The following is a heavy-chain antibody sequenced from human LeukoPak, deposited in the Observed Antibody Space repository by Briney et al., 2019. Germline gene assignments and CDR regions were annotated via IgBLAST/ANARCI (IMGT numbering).Heavy chain of an antibody. CDR1: GFTFYHYA. V-gene: IGHV3-9*01. J-gene: IGHJ4*02. D-gene: IGHD5-12*01. CDR3: EKDKAPLYSGYDWDLDF. Sequence: PGGSLRLSSSASGFTFYHYAIHWVAPVPGQGLEGGSGICWNSAYIAHADSVKGRFTISRDNAKNSVYLQMNSMSAEDTALYYCEKDKAPLYSGYDWDLDFWGQGTMVTVSS. CDR2: ICWNSAYI.